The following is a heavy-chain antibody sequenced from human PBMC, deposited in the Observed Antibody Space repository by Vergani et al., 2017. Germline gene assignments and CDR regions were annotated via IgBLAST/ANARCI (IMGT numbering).Heavy chain of an antibody. CDR1: GGSISSYY. D-gene: IGHD6-6*01. CDR2: LYYSGST. CDR3: ARHKSYSSSSTSHFDY. V-gene: IGHV4-59*08. J-gene: IGHJ4*02. Sequence: QVQLQQWGAGLLKPSETLSLTCAVYGGSISSYYWSWIRQPPGKGLEWIGYLYYSGSTNYNPSLKSRVTISVDTSKTQFSLKLSSVTAADTAVYYCARHKSYSSSSTSHFDYWGQGTLVTVSS.